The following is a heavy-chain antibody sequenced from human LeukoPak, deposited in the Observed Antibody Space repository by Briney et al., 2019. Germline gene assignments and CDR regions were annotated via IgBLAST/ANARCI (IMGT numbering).Heavy chain of an antibody. J-gene: IGHJ4*02. CDR1: GFTFSSYT. CDR2: ITSSSDTI. D-gene: IGHD6-19*01. V-gene: IGHV3-48*01. Sequence: SGGSLRLSCAASGFTFSSYTMNWVRQAPGKGLECISYITSSSDTIYYADSVEGRFTTSRDNAKKSLYLQMNSLRAEDTAVYYWARFDSSGWSHVGDGGQGPLVPVSS. CDR3: ARFDSSGWSHVGD.